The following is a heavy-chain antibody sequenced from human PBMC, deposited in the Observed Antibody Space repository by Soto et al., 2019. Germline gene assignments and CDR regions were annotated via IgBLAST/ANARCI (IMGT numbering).Heavy chain of an antibody. CDR3: AKDYGGKDSDY. CDR1: GGTFSSYT. D-gene: IGHD4-17*01. V-gene: IGHV1-69*08. Sequence: QVQLVQSGAEVKKPGSSVKVSCKASGGTFSSYTISWVRQAPGQGLEWLGRIIPILGIANYAQKSQGRVTITADKSTSTAYMELSSLRSEDTAVYYCAKDYGGKDSDYWGQGTLVTVSS. CDR2: IIPILGIA. J-gene: IGHJ4*02.